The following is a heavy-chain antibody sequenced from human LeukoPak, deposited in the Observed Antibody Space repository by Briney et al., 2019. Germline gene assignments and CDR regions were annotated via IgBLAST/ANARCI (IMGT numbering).Heavy chain of an antibody. V-gene: IGHV1-69*05. CDR2: IIPIFGTA. J-gene: IGHJ3*02. CDR3: ARDRVPDYYGAFDI. CDR1: GGTFSSYA. Sequence: SVKVPCKASGGTFSSYAISWVRQAPGQGLEWMGGIIPIFGTANYAQKFQGRVTITTDESTSTAYMELSSLRSEDTAVYYCARDRVPDYYGAFDIWGQGTMVTVSS. D-gene: IGHD3-10*01.